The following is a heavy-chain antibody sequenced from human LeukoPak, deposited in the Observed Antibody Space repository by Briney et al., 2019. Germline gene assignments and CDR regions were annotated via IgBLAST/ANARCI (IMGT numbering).Heavy chain of an antibody. Sequence: GGSLRLSCAASGFTFSSYAMSWVRRAPGKGLEWVSAISGSGGSTYYADSVKGRFTISRDNSKNTLYLQMNSLRAEDTAVYYCAKAPAARPYFDYWGQGTLVTVSS. CDR1: GFTFSSYA. V-gene: IGHV3-23*01. J-gene: IGHJ4*02. CDR3: AKAPAARPYFDY. D-gene: IGHD6-6*01. CDR2: ISGSGGST.